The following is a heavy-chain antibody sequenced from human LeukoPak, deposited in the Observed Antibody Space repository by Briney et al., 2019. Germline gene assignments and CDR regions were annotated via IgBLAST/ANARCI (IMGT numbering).Heavy chain of an antibody. CDR1: GGSISSYY. CDR2: IYYSGST. D-gene: IGHD3-16*01. Sequence: SETLSLTCTVSGGSISSYYWSWIRQPPGKGLEWIGYIYYSGSTNYNPSLKSRVAISVATSKNQFSLKLSSVTAADTAVYYCARDQGGGGAFDIWGQGTMVTVSS. CDR3: ARDQGGGGAFDI. V-gene: IGHV4-59*01. J-gene: IGHJ3*02.